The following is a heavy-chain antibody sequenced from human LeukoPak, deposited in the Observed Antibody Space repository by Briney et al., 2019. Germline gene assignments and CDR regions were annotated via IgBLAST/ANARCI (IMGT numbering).Heavy chain of an antibody. J-gene: IGHJ4*02. V-gene: IGHV4-34*01. CDR1: GGSFSVYY. CDR3: ARFATVTTNY. CDR2: INHSGST. Sequence: PSETLSLTCAVYGGSFSVYYWNWIRQPPGKGLEWIGEINHSGSTNYNPSLKSRVTISVDTSKNQFSLKLSSVTAADTAVYYGARFATVTTNYWGQGTLVTVSS. D-gene: IGHD4-17*01.